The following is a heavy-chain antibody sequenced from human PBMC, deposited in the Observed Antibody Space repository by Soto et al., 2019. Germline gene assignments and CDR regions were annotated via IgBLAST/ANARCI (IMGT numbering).Heavy chain of an antibody. D-gene: IGHD3-3*01. CDR2: TLHSGRS. V-gene: IGHV4-30-4*02. CDR3: VRWFLEWFRPKDFYYYFDGMDV. Sequence: PSDTLSLTSSVSGGSISGGDYDWSLVRQPPGKGLEGIGNTLHSGRSIYNPSLSSRVTISVLTSKSQFSLRLSYVTAADTAVYYCVRWFLEWFRPKDFYYYFDGMDVWGQGTTVTVSS. J-gene: IGHJ6*02. CDR1: GGSISGGDYD.